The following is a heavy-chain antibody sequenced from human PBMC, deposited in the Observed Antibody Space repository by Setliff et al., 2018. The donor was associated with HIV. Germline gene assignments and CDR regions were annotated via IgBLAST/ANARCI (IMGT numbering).Heavy chain of an antibody. J-gene: IGHJ4*02. CDR2: ITPNSGGT. Sequence: ASVKVSCKASGYSLTDFYIHWVRQAPGQGLEWMGWITPNSGGTEYAQKFQGRVTMTRDTSITTAYMELSRLSSDDTAVYYCARVFGVRQAFDNWGQGTLVTVSS. CDR3: ARVFGVRQAFDN. D-gene: IGHD3-10*02. CDR1: GYSLTDFY. V-gene: IGHV1-2*02.